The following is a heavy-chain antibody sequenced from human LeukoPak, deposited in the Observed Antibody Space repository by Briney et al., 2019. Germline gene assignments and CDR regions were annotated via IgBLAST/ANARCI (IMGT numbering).Heavy chain of an antibody. CDR2: IYYSGST. J-gene: IGHJ3*02. D-gene: IGHD2-15*01. CDR1: GGSISSGDYY. V-gene: IGHV4-30-4*01. CDR3: ARDCSGGSCYGAFDI. Sequence: SETLSLTCTVSGGSISSGDYYWSWIRQPPGKGLEWIGYIYYSGSTYYNPSLKSRITISVDTSENRFSLKLSSVTAADTAAYYCARDCSGGSCYGAFDIWGQGTMVTVSS.